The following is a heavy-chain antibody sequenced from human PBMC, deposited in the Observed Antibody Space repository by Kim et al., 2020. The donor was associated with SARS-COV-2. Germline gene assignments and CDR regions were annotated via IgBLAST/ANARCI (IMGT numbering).Heavy chain of an antibody. Sequence: LRSRVTISVDTSKNQFSLKLSSVTAADTAVYYCAREHTAMVTPGRGDFDYWGQGTLVTVSS. J-gene: IGHJ4*02. D-gene: IGHD5-18*01. V-gene: IGHV4-34*01. CDR3: AREHTAMVTPGRGDFDY.